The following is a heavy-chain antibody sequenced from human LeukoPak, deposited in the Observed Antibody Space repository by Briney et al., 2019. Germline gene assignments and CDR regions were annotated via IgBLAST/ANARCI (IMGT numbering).Heavy chain of an antibody. V-gene: IGHV3-30*18. J-gene: IGHJ6*04. D-gene: IGHD3-9*01. CDR3: AKDFHYDILTGYLRYYYYYGMDV. Sequence: GRSLRLSCAASGFTFSSYGMHWVRQAPGKGLEWVAVISYDGSNKYYADSVKGRFTISRDNSKNTLYLQMNSLRAEDTAVYYCAKDFHYDILTGYLRYYYYYGMDVWGKGTTVTVSS. CDR1: GFTFSSYG. CDR2: ISYDGSNK.